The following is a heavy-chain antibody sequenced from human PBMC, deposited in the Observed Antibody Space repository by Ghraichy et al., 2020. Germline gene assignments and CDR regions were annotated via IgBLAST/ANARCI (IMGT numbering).Heavy chain of an antibody. Sequence: GGSLRLSCAASGFTFSSYSISWVRQAPGKGLEWVSYISSSSSTIYYADSVKGRFTISRDNAKNSLHLQMNSLRDEDTAVYYCARPNREYYDFWSGYYRNWGQGTLVTVSS. CDR1: GFTFSSYS. J-gene: IGHJ4*02. D-gene: IGHD3-3*01. CDR2: ISSSSSTI. V-gene: IGHV3-48*02. CDR3: ARPNREYYDFWSGYYRN.